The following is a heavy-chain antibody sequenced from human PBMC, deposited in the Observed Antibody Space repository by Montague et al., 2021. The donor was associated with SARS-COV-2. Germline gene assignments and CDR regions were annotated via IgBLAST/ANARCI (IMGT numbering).Heavy chain of an antibody. J-gene: IGHJ6*02. CDR1: GGSINSGHYY. Sequence: TLSLICSVSGGSINSGHYYWSWIRQPAGKGLEWIGRFYTSGRTNYNPSLKSRVTISVDTSKNQFSLELSSVTAADTAVYYCAREGPLRFGEYYGMDVWGQGTTVTVSS. V-gene: IGHV4-61*02. D-gene: IGHD3-10*01. CDR2: FYTSGRT. CDR3: AREGPLRFGEYYGMDV.